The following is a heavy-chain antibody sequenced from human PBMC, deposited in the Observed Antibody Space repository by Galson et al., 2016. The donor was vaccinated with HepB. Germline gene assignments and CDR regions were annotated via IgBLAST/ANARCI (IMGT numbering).Heavy chain of an antibody. CDR1: GFTFNTYP. CDR3: ARPRDNYGHAIDI. Sequence: SLRLSCATSGFTFNTYPMHWVRQAPGKGLEWLAVISYDAANQYYADSVKGRFTISRDDSKSTLYLQMNSLRVVDTAVYYCARPRDNYGHAIDIWGQGTRVTFSS. V-gene: IGHV3-30*04. CDR2: ISYDAANQ. D-gene: IGHD3-10*01. J-gene: IGHJ3*02.